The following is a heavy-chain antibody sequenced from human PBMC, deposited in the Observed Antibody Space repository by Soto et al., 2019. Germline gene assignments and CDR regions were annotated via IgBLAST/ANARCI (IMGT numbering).Heavy chain of an antibody. Sequence: QVQLHQWCAGPLRPLETLSLTCGVSGGPFSGYYWAWNRQSPGKGLEWIGEINDRGSINYNPSLKSRVSISVDASMIPYFLNRMSVTAADTAVYYCARESHDILTGPPWVWYFDLWGRGNLVSVSS. CDR3: ARESHDILTGPPWVWYFDL. J-gene: IGHJ2*01. V-gene: IGHV4-34*01. CDR1: GGPFSGYY. CDR2: INDRGSI. D-gene: IGHD3-9*01.